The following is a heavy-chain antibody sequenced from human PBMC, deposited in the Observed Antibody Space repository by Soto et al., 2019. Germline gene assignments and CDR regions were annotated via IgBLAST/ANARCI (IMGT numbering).Heavy chain of an antibody. J-gene: IGHJ3*02. V-gene: IGHV4-4*02. Sequence: SETLSLTCAVSSGSISSSNWWSWVRQPPGKGLEWIGEIYHSGSTNYNPSLKSRVTISVDKSKNQFSLKLSSVAAADKAVYYCAAGRVGGGGDAFDIWGQGTMVTVSS. CDR2: IYHSGST. D-gene: IGHD3-16*01. CDR3: AAGRVGGGGDAFDI. CDR1: SGSISSSNW.